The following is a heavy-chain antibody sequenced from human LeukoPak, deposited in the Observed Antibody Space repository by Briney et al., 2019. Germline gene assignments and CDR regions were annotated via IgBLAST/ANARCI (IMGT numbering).Heavy chain of an antibody. V-gene: IGHV3-11*05. CDR2: ISSSSSYT. D-gene: IGHD3-10*01. Sequence: GGSLRLSCAASGFTFSDYYMSWIRQAPGKGLEWLSYISSSSSYTNYADSVKGRFTISRDNAKNSLYLQMNSLRAEDTAVYYCAREVGESPYYFDHWGQGTLVTVSS. CDR3: AREVGESPYYFDH. J-gene: IGHJ4*02. CDR1: GFTFSDYY.